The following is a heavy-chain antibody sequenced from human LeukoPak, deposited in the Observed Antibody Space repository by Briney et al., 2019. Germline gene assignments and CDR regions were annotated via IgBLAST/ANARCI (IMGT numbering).Heavy chain of an antibody. Sequence: PGGSLRLPCAASGFSFSSYWMHWVRQAPGKGLVWVSRINRDGSSTSYADSVKGRFTISRDNAKNTLYLQMNSLRAEDTAVYYCAREDSSGYYSDYWGQGTLVTVSS. D-gene: IGHD3-22*01. CDR2: INRDGSST. J-gene: IGHJ4*02. V-gene: IGHV3-74*01. CDR1: GFSFSSYW. CDR3: AREDSSGYYSDY.